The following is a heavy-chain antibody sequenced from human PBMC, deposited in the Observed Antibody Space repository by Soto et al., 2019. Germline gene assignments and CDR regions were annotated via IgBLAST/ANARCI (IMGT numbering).Heavy chain of an antibody. CDR1: GFTFSSYW. Sequence: GGSLRLSCAASGFTFSSYWMSWVRQAPGKGLEWVANIKQDGSEKYYVDSVKGRFTISRDNAKNSLYLQMNSLRAEDTAVYYCARDSSVGLELRGKFDYWGQGTLVTVSS. CDR2: IKQDGSEK. J-gene: IGHJ4*02. V-gene: IGHV3-7*01. D-gene: IGHD1-7*01. CDR3: ARDSSVGLELRGKFDY.